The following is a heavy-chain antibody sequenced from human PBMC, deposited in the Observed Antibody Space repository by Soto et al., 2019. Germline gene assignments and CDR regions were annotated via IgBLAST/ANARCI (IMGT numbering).Heavy chain of an antibody. J-gene: IGHJ6*02. CDR2: IYWNDDK. Sequence: SGPTLVKPTQTLTLTCTFSGFSLSTSGVGVGWIRQPPGKALEWLALIYWNDDKRYSPSLKSRLTITKDTSKNQVVLTMTNMDPVDTATYYCAHRGVDTAMVTEGRYYYYYGMDVWGQGTTVTVSS. CDR3: AHRGVDTAMVTEGRYYYYYGMDV. V-gene: IGHV2-5*01. D-gene: IGHD5-18*01. CDR1: GFSLSTSGVG.